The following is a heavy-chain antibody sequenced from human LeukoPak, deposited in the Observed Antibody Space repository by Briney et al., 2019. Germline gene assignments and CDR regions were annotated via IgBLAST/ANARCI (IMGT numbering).Heavy chain of an antibody. D-gene: IGHD7-27*01. CDR1: GYTFTSYY. V-gene: IGHV1-46*01. CDR3: AVMGTDDAFDI. Sequence: ASVKVSCKASGYTFTSYYMHGVRQAPGQGLEWMGIINPNDISTNYAQKFQGRVTMTRDTSTSTVYMELSSLRSEDTAVYYCAVMGTDDAFDIWGQGTMVTVSS. CDR2: INPNDIST. J-gene: IGHJ3*02.